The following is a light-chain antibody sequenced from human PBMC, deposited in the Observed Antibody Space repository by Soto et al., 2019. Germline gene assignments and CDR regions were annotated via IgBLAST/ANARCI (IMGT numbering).Light chain of an antibody. CDR3: AAWDDGRNGDV. V-gene: IGLV1-44*01. CDR2: SAD. J-gene: IGLJ1*01. Sequence: QSVLTQPPSASGTPGQRVTISCSGSTSNIGSNAVNWYHQYPGTAPKLLIYSADQRPSDVTDRFSASKSGTSASLAISGLHSEDEADYYCAAWDDGRNGDVFRTATKLTVL. CDR1: TSNIGSNA.